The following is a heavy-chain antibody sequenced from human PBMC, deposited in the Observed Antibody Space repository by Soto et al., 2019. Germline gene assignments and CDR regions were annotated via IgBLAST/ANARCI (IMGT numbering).Heavy chain of an antibody. D-gene: IGHD3-3*01. CDR2: IIPIFGTA. CDR1: GGTFSSYA. CDR3: ARGEFWSGYYHYFDY. J-gene: IGHJ4*02. V-gene: IGHV1-69*13. Sequence: SVKVSCKASGGTFSSYAISWVRQAPGQGLEWMGGIIPIFGTANYAQKFQGRVTITADESTSTAYMELSSLRSEDTAVYYCARGEFWSGYYHYFDYWGQGTLVTVSS.